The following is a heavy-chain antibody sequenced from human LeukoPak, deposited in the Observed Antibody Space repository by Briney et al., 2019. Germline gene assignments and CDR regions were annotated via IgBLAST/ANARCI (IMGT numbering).Heavy chain of an antibody. V-gene: IGHV3-7*01. CDR2: TKQDGSEK. CDR3: ARVKGTYCSSTSCYLFDY. D-gene: IGHD2-2*01. J-gene: IGHJ4*02. CDR1: GFTFSSYW. Sequence: HPGGSLRLSCAASGFTFSSYWMSWVRQAPGKGLEWVANTKQDGSEKYYVDSVKGRFTISRDNAKNSLYLQMNSLRAEDTAVYYCARVKGTYCSSTSCYLFDYWGQGTLVTVSS.